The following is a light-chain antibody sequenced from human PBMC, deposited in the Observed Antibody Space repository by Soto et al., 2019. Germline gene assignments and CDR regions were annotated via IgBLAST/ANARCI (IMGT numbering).Light chain of an antibody. CDR3: QHRDNWSYI. J-gene: IGKJ2*01. CDR2: DAS. CDR1: ESVSHY. Sequence: EIVLTQSPATLSLSPGDRATLSCRASESVSHYVAWYQQKPGQAPRLLIYDASTRATGIPSRFSGSGSGTDYTLSISSLEAEDFAVYYCQHRDNWSYIFGQGTKLEMK. V-gene: IGKV3-11*01.